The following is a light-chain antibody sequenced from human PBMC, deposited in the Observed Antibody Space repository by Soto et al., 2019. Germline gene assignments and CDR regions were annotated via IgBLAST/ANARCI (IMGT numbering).Light chain of an antibody. CDR2: LEGSGNY. J-gene: IGLJ3*02. CDR3: ETWDSNNWV. Sequence: QPVLTQSSSASASLGSSVKLTCTLSSGHRSYIIAWHQQQPGKAPRYLMKLEGSGNYNKGSGVPDRFSGSSSGADRYLTISNLQFEDEADYYCETWDSNNWVFGGGTKLTVL. V-gene: IGLV4-60*02. CDR1: SGHRSYI.